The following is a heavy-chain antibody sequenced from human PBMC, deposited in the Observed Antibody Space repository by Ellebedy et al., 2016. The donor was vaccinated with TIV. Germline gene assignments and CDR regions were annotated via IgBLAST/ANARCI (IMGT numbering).Heavy chain of an antibody. Sequence: AASVKVSCKASGYTFTSYAMHWVRHAPGQRLEWMGWINAGNGYTKYSQKFQGRVTITRDTSASTVYMELNSLRSEDTAVYYCAREKWELHFMHYYYGMDVWGQGTTVTVSS. V-gene: IGHV1-3*01. D-gene: IGHD1-26*01. CDR2: INAGNGYT. CDR3: AREKWELHFMHYYYGMDV. CDR1: GYTFTSYA. J-gene: IGHJ6*02.